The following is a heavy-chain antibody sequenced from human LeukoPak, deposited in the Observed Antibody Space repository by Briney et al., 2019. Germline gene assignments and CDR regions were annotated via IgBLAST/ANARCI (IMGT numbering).Heavy chain of an antibody. CDR2: IKQHGSEK. CDR3: AGVPYYFDY. J-gene: IGHJ4*02. CDR1: GFTFSSYW. V-gene: IGHV3-7*04. Sequence: GGSLRLSCAASGFTFSSYWMTWVRQAPGKGLEWVANIKQHGSEKYYADSVKGRFTISRDNAKNSLYLQMNSLRAEDTAVYYCAGVPYYFDYWGQGTLVTVSS.